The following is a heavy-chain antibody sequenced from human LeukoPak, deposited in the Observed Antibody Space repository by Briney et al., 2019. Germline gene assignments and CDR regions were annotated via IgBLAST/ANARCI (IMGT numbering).Heavy chain of an antibody. D-gene: IGHD5-12*01. V-gene: IGHV1-2*02. CDR1: GYTFTDYY. CDR3: ARSIVATRSAPYYFDY. J-gene: IGHJ4*02. CDR2: INPNSGGT. Sequence: GASVKVSCKASGYTFTDYYMHWVRQAPGQGLEWMGWINPNSGGTNYAQKFQGRVTMTRDTSISTAYMELSRLRSDDTAVYYCARSIVATRSAPYYFDYWGQGTLVTVSS.